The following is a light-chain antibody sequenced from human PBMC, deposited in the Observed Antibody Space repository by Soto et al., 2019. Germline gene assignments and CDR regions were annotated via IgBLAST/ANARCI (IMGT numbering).Light chain of an antibody. Sequence: QSALTQPRSVSGSPGQSVTISCTGTSSDVGGYNYVSWYQQHPGKAPKLMIYDVSKRPSGVPDRFSGSKSGNTASLTISGLQAEDWADYYFCSYAGSYPYVFGTGTQLTVL. V-gene: IGLV2-11*01. J-gene: IGLJ1*01. CDR2: DVS. CDR1: SSDVGGYNY. CDR3: CSYAGSYPYV.